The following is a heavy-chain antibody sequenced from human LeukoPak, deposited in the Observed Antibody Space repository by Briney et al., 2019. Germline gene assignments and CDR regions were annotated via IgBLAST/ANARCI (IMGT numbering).Heavy chain of an antibody. CDR2: IYYSGST. V-gene: IGHV4-38-2*02. J-gene: IGHJ3*02. Sequence: PAETLSLTCTVSGYSISSGYYWGWIRQPPGKGLEWIGSIYYSGSTYYNPSLRSRVTISVDTSKNQFSLKLSSVTAADTAVYYCARAPPYYGSGIDAFDIWGQGTMVTVSS. CDR3: ARAPPYYGSGIDAFDI. D-gene: IGHD3-10*01. CDR1: GYSISSGYY.